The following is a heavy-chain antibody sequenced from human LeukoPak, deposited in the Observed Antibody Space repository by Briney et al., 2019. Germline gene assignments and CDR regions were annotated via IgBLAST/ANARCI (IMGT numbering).Heavy chain of an antibody. D-gene: IGHD2-8*01. CDR1: GYMFIDYY. Sequence: ASVKVSCKASGYMFIDYYMHWVRQAPGQGLEWTGWINPNSGGTDYVQKFQGRVTMTRDTSISTAYMELNRLTSDDTAVYYCARRYCSDTLCYFFDYWGQGTQVTVSS. CDR3: ARRYCSDTLCYFFDY. J-gene: IGHJ4*02. CDR2: INPNSGGT. V-gene: IGHV1-2*02.